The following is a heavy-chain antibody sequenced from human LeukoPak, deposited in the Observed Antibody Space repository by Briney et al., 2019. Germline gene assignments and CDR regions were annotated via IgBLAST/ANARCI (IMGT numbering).Heavy chain of an antibody. CDR3: ARDEQGKWYGGDNWFDP. CDR2: INPNSGGT. Sequence: ASVKVSCKASGYTFTGYYMHWVRQAPGQGLEWMGWINPNSGGTNYAQKFQGRVTMTRDTSISTAYMELSRLRSDDTAVYYCARDEQGKWYGGDNWFDPWGQGTLVTVSS. V-gene: IGHV1-2*02. CDR1: GYTFTGYY. J-gene: IGHJ5*02. D-gene: IGHD3-10*01.